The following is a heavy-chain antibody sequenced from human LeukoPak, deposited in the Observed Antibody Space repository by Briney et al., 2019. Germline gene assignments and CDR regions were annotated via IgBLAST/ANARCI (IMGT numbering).Heavy chain of an antibody. J-gene: IGHJ6*02. Sequence: RRSLRLSCAASGFTFSSFGMHWVRQAPGKGLEWVAVIWYDGTNKYYADSVKGRFTISRDNSKNTLYLQMNSLRVEDTAVYFCARGGSMDVWGQGTAVTVSS. V-gene: IGHV3-33*01. CDR1: GFTFSSFG. CDR2: IWYDGTNK. CDR3: ARGGSMDV.